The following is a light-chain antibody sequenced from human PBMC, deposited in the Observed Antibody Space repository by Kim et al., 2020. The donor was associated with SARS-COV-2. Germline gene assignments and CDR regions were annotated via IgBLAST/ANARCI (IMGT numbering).Light chain of an antibody. Sequence: SPGEIATLSCRASQSVSSSYLACYQQKPGQAPSLLIYDASSRATGIPDRFSGSGSGTDFTLTITRLEPEDFAVYYCQQYGSSPLTFGGGTKVDIK. V-gene: IGKV3-20*01. CDR2: DAS. CDR3: QQYGSSPLT. J-gene: IGKJ4*01. CDR1: QSVSSSY.